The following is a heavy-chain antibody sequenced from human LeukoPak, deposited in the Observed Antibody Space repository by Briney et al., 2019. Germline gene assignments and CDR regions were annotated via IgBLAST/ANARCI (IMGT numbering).Heavy chain of an antibody. CDR3: ATRWILDV. J-gene: IGHJ6*02. D-gene: IGHD5-12*01. CDR1: GLTFSSYW. Sequence: GGSLRLSCAASGLTFSSYWMTWVRQAPGKGLEWVANIKQDGNEKYYVDSVKGRFTISRDNAKNSLYLQMNSLRVEDTAVYYCATRWILDVLGQGTTVTVSS. CDR2: IKQDGNEK. V-gene: IGHV3-7*01.